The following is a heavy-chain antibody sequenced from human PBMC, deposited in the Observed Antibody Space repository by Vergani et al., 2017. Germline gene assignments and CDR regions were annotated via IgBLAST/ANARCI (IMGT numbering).Heavy chain of an antibody. CDR3: ARAGHRWVGATELGCEP. J-gene: IGHJ5*02. CDR2: IIPIFGTA. CDR1: GGTFSSYA. D-gene: IGHD1-26*01. V-gene: IGHV1-69*06. Sequence: QVQLVQSGAEVKKPGSSVKVSCKASGGTFSSYAISWVRQAPGQGLEWMGGIIPIFGTANYAQKVKGRVTMTTDTSTRTADMELRSLRSDDTAVYYCARAGHRWVGATELGCEPWGQGTLV.